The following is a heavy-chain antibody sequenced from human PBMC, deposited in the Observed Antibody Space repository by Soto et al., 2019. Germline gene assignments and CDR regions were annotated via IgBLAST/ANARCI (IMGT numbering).Heavy chain of an antibody. CDR3: AKSLFGGPDI. J-gene: IGHJ3*02. D-gene: IGHD2-15*01. CDR2: ISGGGGDT. CDR1: RFTFSTYA. Sequence: GGSLRLSCAASRFTFSTYAMSWVRQAPGKGLEWVSGISGGGGDTSYADSVRGRFTCSRDNSKSTLYLQMNSLRAEDTALYYCAKSLFGGPDIWGQGTMVTVSS. V-gene: IGHV3-23*01.